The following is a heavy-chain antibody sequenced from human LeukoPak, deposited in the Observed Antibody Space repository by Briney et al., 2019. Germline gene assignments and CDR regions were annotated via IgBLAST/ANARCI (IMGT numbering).Heavy chain of an antibody. J-gene: IGHJ3*02. Sequence: GGSLRLSCAASGFTFSNYDMHWVRQATGKGLEWVSGIGTAGDIYYPGSVKGRFTISRENAKNSLYLQMNSLRAGDTAVYYCARDQPSSGWYNHDAFDIWGQGTMVTVSS. CDR2: IGTAGDI. CDR3: ARDQPSSGWYNHDAFDI. V-gene: IGHV3-13*01. D-gene: IGHD6-19*01. CDR1: GFTFSNYD.